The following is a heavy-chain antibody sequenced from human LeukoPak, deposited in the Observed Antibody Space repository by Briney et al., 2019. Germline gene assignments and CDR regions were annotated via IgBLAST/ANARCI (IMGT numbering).Heavy chain of an antibody. CDR2: ISAYNGNT. Sequence: ASVKVSCKASGYTFTSYGISWVRQAPGQGLEWMGWISAYNGNTNYAQKLQGRVTMTTDTSTSTAYMELRSLRSDDTAVYYCARLLYSSSSGYYYYYMDVWGKGTTVTVSS. J-gene: IGHJ6*03. CDR3: ARLLYSSSSGYYYYYMDV. CDR1: GYTFTSYG. D-gene: IGHD6-6*01. V-gene: IGHV1-18*01.